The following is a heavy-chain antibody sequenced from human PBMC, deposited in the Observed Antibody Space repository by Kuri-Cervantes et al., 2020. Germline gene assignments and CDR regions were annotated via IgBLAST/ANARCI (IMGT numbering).Heavy chain of an antibody. V-gene: IGHV1-18*01. CDR2: ISAYNGNT. CDR3: ARSQSPHWYYYDSSGYFVFDY. J-gene: IGHJ4*02. D-gene: IGHD3-22*01. Sequence: ASVKVSCKASGYTFTSYGISWVRQAPGQGLEWMGWISAYNGNTNYAQKLQGRVTMTRNTSISTAYMELSSLRSEDTAVYYCARSQSPHWYYYDSSGYFVFDYWGQGTLVTVSS. CDR1: GYTFTSYG.